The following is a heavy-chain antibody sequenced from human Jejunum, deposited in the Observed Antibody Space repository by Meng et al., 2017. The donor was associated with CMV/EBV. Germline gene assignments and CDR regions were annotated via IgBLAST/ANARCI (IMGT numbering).Heavy chain of an antibody. CDR1: GYTFTGYY. D-gene: IGHD7-27*01. CDR2: ITPSSGGT. V-gene: IGHV1-2*06. Sequence: QVPLVQSGAEVTKPGALVKVSCKASGYTFTGYYMHWLRQAPGQGLEWVGRITPSSGGTTYAQKFQGRVTMTRDTSISTAYMELSSLRSDDAAIYYCVRANLGSADYWGQGTLVTVSS. CDR3: VRANLGSADY. J-gene: IGHJ4*02.